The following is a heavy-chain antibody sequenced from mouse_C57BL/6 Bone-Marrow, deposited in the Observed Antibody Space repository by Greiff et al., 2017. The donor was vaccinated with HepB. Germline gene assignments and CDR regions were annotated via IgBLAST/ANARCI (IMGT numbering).Heavy chain of an antibody. CDR1: GYTFTSYW. CDR3: ARDGTTVEN. J-gene: IGHJ2*01. Sequence: QVQLQQPGAELVMPGASVKLSCKASGYTFTSYWMHWVKQRPGQGLEWIGDIYPGSGSTNYNEKFKSKATLTVDTSSSTAYMQLSSLTSEDSAVYYCARDGTTVENWGQGTTLTVSS. V-gene: IGHV1-55*01. D-gene: IGHD1-1*01. CDR2: IYPGSGST.